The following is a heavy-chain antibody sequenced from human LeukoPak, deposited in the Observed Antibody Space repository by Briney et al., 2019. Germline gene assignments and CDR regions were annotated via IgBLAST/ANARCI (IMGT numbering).Heavy chain of an antibody. D-gene: IGHD1-26*01. V-gene: IGHV4-59*01. Sequence: NPSETLSLTCTVSGGSISNYYWSWIRQPPGKGLEWIGYIYYSGSTKYNPSLKSRVAMSVDTSKSQFSLRLTSVTAADTAVYYCARVSGSPDYYYGMDVWGQGTTVTVSS. CDR1: GGSISNYY. J-gene: IGHJ6*02. CDR2: IYYSGST. CDR3: ARVSGSPDYYYGMDV.